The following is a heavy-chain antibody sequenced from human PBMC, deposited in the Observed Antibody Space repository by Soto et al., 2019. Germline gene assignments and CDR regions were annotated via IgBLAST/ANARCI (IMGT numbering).Heavy chain of an antibody. CDR1: GFTVSSNY. CDR3: AKVGDYGHDAFDI. J-gene: IGHJ3*02. V-gene: IGHV3-53*01. CDR2: IYSGGST. Sequence: GGSLRLSCAASGFTVSSNYMSWVRQAPGKGLEWVSVIYSGGSTYYADSVKGRLTISRDNSRNTLYLQMNRLRAEDTAVYYCAKVGDYGHDAFDIWGQGTMVTVSS. D-gene: IGHD4-17*01.